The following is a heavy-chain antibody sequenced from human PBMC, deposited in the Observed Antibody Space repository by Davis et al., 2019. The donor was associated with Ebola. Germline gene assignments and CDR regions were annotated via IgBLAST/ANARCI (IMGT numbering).Heavy chain of an antibody. D-gene: IGHD3-3*01. V-gene: IGHV4-34*01. J-gene: IGHJ5*01. CDR1: GGSFSGYY. Sequence: PSETLSLTCAVYGGSFSGYYWSWIRQPPGKGLEWIGEINHSGSTNYNPSLKSRVTISVDTSKNQFSLKLSSVTAADTAVYYCARCRYYDFWSGLSNWFDPWGQGTTVTVSS. CDR3: ARCRYYDFWSGLSNWFDP. CDR2: INHSGST.